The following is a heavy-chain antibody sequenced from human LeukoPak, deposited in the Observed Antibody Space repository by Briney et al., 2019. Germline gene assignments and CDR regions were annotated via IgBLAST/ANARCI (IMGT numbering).Heavy chain of an antibody. J-gene: IGHJ4*02. Sequence: GGSLRLSCAASGFTVSSNYMTWVRQAPGKGLEWVSHIYSGGSTYYADSVKGRFTISRDNAKNSLYLQMNSLRAEDTAVYYCARYSNYYGSGSYFDYWGQGTLVTVSS. D-gene: IGHD3-10*01. V-gene: IGHV3-53*01. CDR1: GFTVSSNY. CDR2: IYSGGST. CDR3: ARYSNYYGSGSYFDY.